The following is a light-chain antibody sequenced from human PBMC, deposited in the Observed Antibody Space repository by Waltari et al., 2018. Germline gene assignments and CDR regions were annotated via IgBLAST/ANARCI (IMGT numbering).Light chain of an antibody. J-gene: IGKJ1*01. CDR2: AAS. CDR1: QTISSY. CDR3: QQSYNTPRT. V-gene: IGKV1-39*01. Sequence: IQMTQSPSTLSASVGDRGTITYRASQTISSYLSWYQQKPGKATNLLIYAASSLQSGVPSRFSGSGSGTYFTLTISSLQPEDFATYYCQQSYNTPRTFGQGTKVEVK.